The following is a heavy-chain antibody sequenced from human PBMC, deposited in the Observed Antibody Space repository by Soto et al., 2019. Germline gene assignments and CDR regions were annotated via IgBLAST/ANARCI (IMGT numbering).Heavy chain of an antibody. CDR1: GFAFSSYA. CDR2: LSGSGAST. D-gene: IGHD2-15*01. Sequence: EVQLLESGGGLVQPGGSLRLSCAASGFAFSSYAMSWVRQAPGKGLEWVSSLSGSGASTYYADSVKGRFTISRDNTKNTLYLQMNSRTAEDTAIYYCESYPVGYCSGGSCHPVDPWGQGTLVHVSS. J-gene: IGHJ5*02. CDR3: ESYPVGYCSGGSCHPVDP. V-gene: IGHV3-23*01.